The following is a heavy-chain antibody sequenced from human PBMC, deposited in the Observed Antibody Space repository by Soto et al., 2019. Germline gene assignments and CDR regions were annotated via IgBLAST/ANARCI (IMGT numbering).Heavy chain of an antibody. D-gene: IGHD2-2*01. CDR1: GFTFSSYE. Sequence: EVQLVESGGGLAQPGGSVRLPCAASGFTFSSYEMNWVRQAPGKTLEWVSYISSAGDSSYYADSVKSRFTISRDNAKNSLYLQMNGLRVEDTAVYYCARVYCSTTTCHVQAFDSWGQGTLVTVSS. CDR2: ISSAGDSS. CDR3: ARVYCSTTTCHVQAFDS. V-gene: IGHV3-48*03. J-gene: IGHJ4*02.